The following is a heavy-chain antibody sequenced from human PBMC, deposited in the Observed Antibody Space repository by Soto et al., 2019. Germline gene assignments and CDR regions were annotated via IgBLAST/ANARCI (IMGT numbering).Heavy chain of an antibody. J-gene: IGHJ5*02. D-gene: IGHD1-26*01. CDR1: GGCISSYD. CDR3: ARVGGSYKEPWCDP. Sequence: ETLSLTCXVSGGCISSYDWNWIRHTPWQGLEWIGYIYYSGSTNYHPSLKSRVTISVDTAKNQSSLKLSSVTAADTAGYYCARVGGSYKEPWCDPWGQGTLVTVSS. V-gene: IGHV4-59*01. CDR2: IYYSGST.